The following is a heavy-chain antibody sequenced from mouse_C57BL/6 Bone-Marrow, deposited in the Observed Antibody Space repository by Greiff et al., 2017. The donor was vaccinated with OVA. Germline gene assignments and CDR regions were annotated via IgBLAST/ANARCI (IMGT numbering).Heavy chain of an antibody. J-gene: IGHJ4*01. CDR3: ARWTTAQATWAMDY. Sequence: VQLQQSGPELVKPGASVKISCKASGYTFTDYYMNWVKQSPGKSLEWIGDINPNNGGTSYKQKFKGKATLTVDKSSSTAYIELRSLTSEDSAVYYGARWTTAQATWAMDYWGQGTSLTVSS. CDR2: INPNNGGT. CDR1: GYTFTDYY. D-gene: IGHD3-2*02. V-gene: IGHV1-26*01.